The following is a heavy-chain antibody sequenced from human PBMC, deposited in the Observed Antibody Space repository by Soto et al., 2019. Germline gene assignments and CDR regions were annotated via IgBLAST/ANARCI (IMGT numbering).Heavy chain of an antibody. CDR1: GFTFSNYW. J-gene: IGHJ4*02. CDR2: INSDGSSA. CDR3: ARDTLELLYYFDY. V-gene: IGHV3-74*01. Sequence: LRLSCAASGFTFSNYWMHWVRQAPGKGLVWVSRINSDGSSASYADSVKGRFTISRDNAKNTLYLQMNSLRAEDTAVYYCARDTLELLYYFDYWGQGTLVTVSS. D-gene: IGHD1-7*01.